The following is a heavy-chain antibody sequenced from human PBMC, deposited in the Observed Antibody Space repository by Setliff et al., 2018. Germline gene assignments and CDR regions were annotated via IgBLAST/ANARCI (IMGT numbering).Heavy chain of an antibody. Sequence: GGSLRLSCAASGFTFSGSAMHWVRQASGKGLEWVANIKQDGSEKYYVDSVKGRFTISRDNAKNSLYLQMNSLRAEDTAVYYCARDGGEYWGQGTLVTVSS. CDR2: IKQDGSEK. V-gene: IGHV3-7*01. CDR1: GFTFSGSA. CDR3: ARDGGEY. D-gene: IGHD3-16*01. J-gene: IGHJ4*02.